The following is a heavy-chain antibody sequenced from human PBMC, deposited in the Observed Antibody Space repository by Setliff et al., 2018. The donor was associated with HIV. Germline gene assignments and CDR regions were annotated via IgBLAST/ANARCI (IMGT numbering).Heavy chain of an antibody. CDR2: FNPIFTSP. D-gene: IGHD2-21*02. CDR3: ARGVRVTVVQRASSLDF. V-gene: IGHV1-69*13. J-gene: IGHJ4*02. CDR1: GGIFTTSS. Sequence: SVKVSCKSSGGIFTTSSINWMRQVPGQGLEWMGGFNPIFTSPDYAQKFRDRITMTADESTSTAYMELRSLTSEDTAVYFCARGVRVTVVQRASSLDFWGQGTLVTVSS.